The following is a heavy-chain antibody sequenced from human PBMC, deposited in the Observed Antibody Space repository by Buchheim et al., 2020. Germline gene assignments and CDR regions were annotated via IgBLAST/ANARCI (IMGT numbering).Heavy chain of an antibody. CDR1: GFTFSDYY. J-gene: IGHJ6*03. V-gene: IGHV3-11*05. CDR3: ARSLGSESYYSYYYYYYMDV. D-gene: IGHD3-10*01. Sequence: QVQLVESGGGLVKPGGSLRLSCAASGFTFSDYYMSWIRQAPGKGLEWVSYISSSSSYTNYADSVKGRFTISRDNAKNSLYLQMNSLRAEDTAVYYCARSLGSESYYSYYYYYYMDVWGKGTT. CDR2: ISSSSSYT.